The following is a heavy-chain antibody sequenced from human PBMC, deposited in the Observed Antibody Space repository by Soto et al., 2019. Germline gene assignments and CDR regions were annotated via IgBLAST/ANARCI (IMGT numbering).Heavy chain of an antibody. CDR1: GGSISSSSYY. D-gene: IGHD3-22*01. J-gene: IGHJ3*02. V-gene: IGHV4-39*07. Sequence: SETLSLTCTVSGGSISSSSYYWGWIRQPPGKGLEWIGSINHSGSTNYNPSLKSRVTISVDTSKNQFSLKLSSVTAADTAVYYCARGGYYDSSGYYQANAFDIWGQGTMVTVSS. CDR2: INHSGST. CDR3: ARGGYYDSSGYYQANAFDI.